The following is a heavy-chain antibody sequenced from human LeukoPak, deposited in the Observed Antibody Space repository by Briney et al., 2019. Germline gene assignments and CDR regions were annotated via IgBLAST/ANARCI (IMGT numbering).Heavy chain of an antibody. CDR2: ISGSGGST. J-gene: IGHJ4*02. Sequence: GASLKISCAASGFTFSSYAMNWVRQAPGKGLEWVSTISGSGGSTYYADSVKGRFTISRDNSKNTLYVQMNSLRAEDTAVYYCAKRAYDYGDYIDYWGQGTLVTVSS. CDR3: AKRAYDYGDYIDY. D-gene: IGHD4-17*01. CDR1: GFTFSSYA. V-gene: IGHV3-23*01.